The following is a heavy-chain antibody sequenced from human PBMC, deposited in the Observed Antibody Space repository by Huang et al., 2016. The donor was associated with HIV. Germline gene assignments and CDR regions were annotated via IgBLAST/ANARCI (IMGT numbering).Heavy chain of an antibody. V-gene: IGHV3-23*01. D-gene: IGHD1-26*01. CDR2: ISGRGENT. Sequence: EVQLLESGGGLVQPGGSLRLSCVASGFTFSSYAMSWVRPAPGKGLEWVSDISGRGENTDAPDSGKGRFTTSRDKSSNKVDLQMVSPRVEDTAVYYWAKKGWDLGVGYYYYYMDVWGKGTTVTVSS. CDR3: AKKGWDLGVGYYYYYMDV. J-gene: IGHJ6*03. CDR1: GFTFSSYA.